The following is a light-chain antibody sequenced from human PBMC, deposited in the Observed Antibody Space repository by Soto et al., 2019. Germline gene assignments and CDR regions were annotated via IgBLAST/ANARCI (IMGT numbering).Light chain of an antibody. Sequence: EIVLTQSPGTLSLSPGERASLSCRPSQSVTSSYLAWYQQKPGQAPRLLIYHASTRAAGIPDRFSGSGSGRDITLTISRLEPEDFAVYYCQQYANSPQTFGQGTKLDIK. CDR3: QQYANSPQT. CDR1: QSVTSSY. CDR2: HAS. V-gene: IGKV3-20*01. J-gene: IGKJ2*01.